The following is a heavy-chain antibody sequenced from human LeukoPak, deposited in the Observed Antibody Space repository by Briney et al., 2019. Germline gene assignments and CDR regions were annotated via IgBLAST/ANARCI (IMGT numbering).Heavy chain of an antibody. J-gene: IGHJ6*03. CDR2: ISAYNGNT. Sequence: ASVKVSCKASGYTFTSYGISWVRQAPGQGLEWMGWISAYNGNTNYAQKLQGRVTMTTDTSTSTAYMELRSLRSDDTAVYYCARDRTVTTWGNYYYYYYMDVWGKGTTVTVSS. CDR3: ARDRTVTTWGNYYYYYYMDV. CDR1: GYTFTSYG. V-gene: IGHV1-18*01. D-gene: IGHD4-11*01.